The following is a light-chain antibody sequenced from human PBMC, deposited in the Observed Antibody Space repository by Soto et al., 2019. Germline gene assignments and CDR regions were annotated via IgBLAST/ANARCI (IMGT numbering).Light chain of an antibody. CDR2: DNS. CDR1: SSNIGAGFD. V-gene: IGLV1-40*01. CDR3: SSYTSSSTWV. Sequence: QSVLTQPPSVSGAPGQTVTISCTGSSSNIGAGFDVHWYQQLPGTAPKVLIYDNSNRPSGVPDRFSGSKSGNTASLTISGLQAEDEADYYCSSYTSSSTWVFGGGTKVTVL. J-gene: IGLJ3*02.